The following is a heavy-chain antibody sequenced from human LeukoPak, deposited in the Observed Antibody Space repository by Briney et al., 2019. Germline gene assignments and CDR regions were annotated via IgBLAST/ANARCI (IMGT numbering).Heavy chain of an antibody. Sequence: PGRSLRLSCAASGFTFSSYGMHWVRQAPGKGLEWVAVISYDGSNKYYADSVKGRFTISRDNSKNTLYLQMNSLRAEDTAVYYCARDNSRSFSPYYFDYWGQGTLVTVSS. CDR2: ISYDGSNK. CDR3: ARDNSRSFSPYYFDY. J-gene: IGHJ4*02. CDR1: GFTFSSYG. D-gene: IGHD2/OR15-2a*01. V-gene: IGHV3-30*03.